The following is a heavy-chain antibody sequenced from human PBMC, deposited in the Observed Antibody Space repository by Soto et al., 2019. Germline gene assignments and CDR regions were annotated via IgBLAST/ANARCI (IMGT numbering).Heavy chain of an antibody. J-gene: IGHJ5*02. CDR1: GFTFSNYA. Sequence: EVQLLESGGGLVQPGGYLRLSCAASGFTFSNYAMSWVRQAPGKGLEWVSGFDDSGGSTYYADSVKGRFTISRDNSKNTLYLQMNSLRAEDTAVYYCANLYSSGGKDWFDPWGQGTLVTVSS. D-gene: IGHD6-19*01. CDR2: FDDSGGST. CDR3: ANLYSSGGKDWFDP. V-gene: IGHV3-23*01.